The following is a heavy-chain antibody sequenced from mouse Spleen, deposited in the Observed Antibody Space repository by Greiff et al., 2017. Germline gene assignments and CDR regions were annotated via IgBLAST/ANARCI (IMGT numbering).Heavy chain of an antibody. CDR2: IDPENGNT. V-gene: IGHV14-1*02. D-gene: IGHD2-4*01. CDR3: APYYYYDVGFAY. Sequence: EVQLQQSGAELVRPGALVKLSCKASGFNIKDYYMHWVKQRPEQGLEWIGWIDPENGNTIYDPKFQGKASITADTSSNTAYLQLSSLTSEDTAVYYCAPYYYYDVGFAYWGQGTLVTVS. CDR1: GFNIKDYY. J-gene: IGHJ3*01.